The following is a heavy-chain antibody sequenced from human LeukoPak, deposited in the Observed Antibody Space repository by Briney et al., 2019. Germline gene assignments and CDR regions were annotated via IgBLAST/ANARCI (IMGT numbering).Heavy chain of an antibody. J-gene: IGHJ4*02. D-gene: IGHD3-10*01. CDR2: IYTSGST. CDR3: ARGLTYYGSGSYYFGY. Sequence: PSETLSLTCTVSGGSISSYYWSWIRQPAGKGLEWIGRIYTSGSTNYNPSLKSRVTMSVDTSKNQFSLKLSSVTAADTAVYYCARGLTYYGSGSYYFGYWGQGTLVTVSS. V-gene: IGHV4-4*07. CDR1: GGSISSYY.